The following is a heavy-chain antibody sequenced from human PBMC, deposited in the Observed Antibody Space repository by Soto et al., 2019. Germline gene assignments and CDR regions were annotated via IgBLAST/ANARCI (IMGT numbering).Heavy chain of an antibody. CDR2: ISYDGSNK. Sequence: QVQLVESGGGVVQPGRSLRLSCAASGFTFSSYAMHWVRQAPGKGLEWVAVISYDGSNKYYADSVKGRFTISRDNSKNXLXLXXNSLRAEDTAVYYCARGPPPSQLIAAAGTGWYFDLWGRGTLVTVSS. J-gene: IGHJ2*01. CDR3: ARGPPPSQLIAAAGTGWYFDL. V-gene: IGHV3-30-3*01. D-gene: IGHD6-13*01. CDR1: GFTFSSYA.